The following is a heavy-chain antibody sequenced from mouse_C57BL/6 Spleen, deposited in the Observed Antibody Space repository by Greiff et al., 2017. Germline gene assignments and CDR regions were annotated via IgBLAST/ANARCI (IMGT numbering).Heavy chain of an antibody. CDR2: INPSSGYT. CDR1: GYTFTRYT. J-gene: IGHJ4*01. CDR3: ARWDAMDY. Sequence: VQLQQSGAELARPGASVKMSCKASGYTFTRYTMHWVKQRPGQGLEWIGYINPSSGYTKYNQKFKDKATLTADKSSSTAYMHLSSLTSEDSAVYYCARWDAMDYWGQGTSVTVSS. V-gene: IGHV1-4*01.